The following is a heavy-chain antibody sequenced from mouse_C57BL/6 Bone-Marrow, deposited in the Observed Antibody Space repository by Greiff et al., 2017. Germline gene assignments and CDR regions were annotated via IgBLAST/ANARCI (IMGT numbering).Heavy chain of an antibody. CDR1: GYTFTNYW. Sequence: VQLQQPGAELVKPGASVKLSCKASGYTFTNYWMHWVKQRPGQGLEWIGMMHPNGGSPDYNEKFKSEATLSVDKSSRTAYMEVSSLTSEDSAVYYCARSYDYNDYTMDDWGQGTSVTVSS. CDR3: ARSYDYNDYTMDD. CDR2: MHPNGGSP. V-gene: IGHV1-64*01. J-gene: IGHJ4*01. D-gene: IGHD2-4*01.